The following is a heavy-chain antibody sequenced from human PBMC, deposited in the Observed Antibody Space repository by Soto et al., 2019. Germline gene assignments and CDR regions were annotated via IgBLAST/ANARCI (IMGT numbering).Heavy chain of an antibody. Sequence: ASVKVSCKASGYTFTSYAMHWVRQAPGQRLEWMGWINAGNGNTKYSQKFQGRVTITRDTSASTAYMELSSLRSEDTAVYYCSRGRVYSSSWYYWFDPWGQGTLVTVSS. CDR1: GYTFTSYA. V-gene: IGHV1-3*01. CDR2: INAGNGNT. D-gene: IGHD6-13*01. CDR3: SRGRVYSSSWYYWFDP. J-gene: IGHJ5*02.